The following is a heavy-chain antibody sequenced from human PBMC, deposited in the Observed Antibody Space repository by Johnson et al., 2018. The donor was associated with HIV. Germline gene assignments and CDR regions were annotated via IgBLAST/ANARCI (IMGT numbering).Heavy chain of an antibody. CDR3: ARQGPGYCSGSGCYYDAFDF. CDR1: GFTFDDYA. Sequence: VQLVESGGGLVQPGRSLRLSCAASGFTFDDYAMHWVRQAPGKGLEWVSRIKSDGSSITYADFAKGRFTISRDNAKDTVYLQMTSLRAEDTAVYYCARQGPGYCSGSGCYYDAFDFWGQGTMVTVSS. J-gene: IGHJ3*01. V-gene: IGHV3-74*02. CDR2: IKSDGSSI. D-gene: IGHD2-15*01.